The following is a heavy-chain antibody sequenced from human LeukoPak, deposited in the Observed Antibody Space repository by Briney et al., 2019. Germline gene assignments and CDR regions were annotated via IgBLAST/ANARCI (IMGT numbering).Heavy chain of an antibody. CDR1: GFTFSSYG. Sequence: GGSLRLSCAASGFTFSSYGMHWVRQAPGKGLEWVAVISYDGSNKYYADSVRGRFTISRDNSKNTLYLQMNSLRAEDTAVYYCARTSFDYWGQGTLVTVSS. CDR3: ARTSFDY. CDR2: ISYDGSNK. J-gene: IGHJ4*02. V-gene: IGHV3-30*03.